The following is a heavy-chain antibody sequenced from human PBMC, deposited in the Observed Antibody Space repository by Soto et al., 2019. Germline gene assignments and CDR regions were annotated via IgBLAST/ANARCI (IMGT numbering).Heavy chain of an antibody. CDR2: ISAYNGNT. V-gene: IGHV1-18*01. D-gene: IGHD3-9*01. CDR3: ARVGIFGVTGYYRDYYYYYCMDV. Sequence: QVPLVQSGAEVKKPGASVKVSCKASGYTFTSYGISWVRQAPGQGLEWMGWISAYNGNTNSAQKLQGRVTMTTDTPTNTAYMRLRSLRSHDTAVYYCARVGIFGVTGYYRDYYYYYCMDVWGKGTTVTVSS. CDR1: GYTFTSYG. J-gene: IGHJ6*03.